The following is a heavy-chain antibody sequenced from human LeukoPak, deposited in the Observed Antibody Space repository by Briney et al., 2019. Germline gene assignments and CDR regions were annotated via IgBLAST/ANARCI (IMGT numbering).Heavy chain of an antibody. CDR3: ARGGSIFGVVIKFDY. J-gene: IGHJ4*02. Sequence: SETLSLTCAVYGGSFSGYYWSWIRQPPGKGLEWIGEINHSGSTNYNPSLKSRVTISVDTSKNQLSLKLSSVTAADTAVYYCARGGSIFGVVIKFDYWGQGTLVTVSS. CDR1: GGSFSGYY. V-gene: IGHV4-34*01. CDR2: INHSGST. D-gene: IGHD3-3*01.